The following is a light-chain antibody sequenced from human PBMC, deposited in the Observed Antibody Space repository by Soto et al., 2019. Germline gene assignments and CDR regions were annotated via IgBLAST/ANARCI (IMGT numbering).Light chain of an antibody. CDR3: SSYAGSNNSV. J-gene: IGLJ2*01. Sequence: QSALTQPPSASGSPGQSVTISCTGTSSDVGGYNYVSWYQQHPGKAPKLMIYEVSKRPSGVPDRFSGSKSGNTASLTVSELQAEDEADYYCSSYAGSNNSVFGGGTKVTVL. CDR2: EVS. CDR1: SSDVGGYNY. V-gene: IGLV2-8*01.